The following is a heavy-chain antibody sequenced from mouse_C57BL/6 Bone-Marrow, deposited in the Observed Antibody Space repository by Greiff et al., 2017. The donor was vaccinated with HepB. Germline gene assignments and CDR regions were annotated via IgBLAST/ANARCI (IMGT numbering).Heavy chain of an antibody. J-gene: IGHJ1*03. D-gene: IGHD1-1*01. CDR1: GYTFTSYW. CDR2: IHPNSGST. V-gene: IGHV1-64*01. CDR3: ARSNYYGTLWYFDV. Sequence: QVQLQQSGAELVKPGASVKLSCKASGYTFTSYWMHWVKQRPGQGLEWIGMIHPNSGSTNYNEKFKSKATLTVDKSSSTAYMQLSSLTSEDSAVYYCARSNYYGTLWYFDVWGTGTTVTVSS.